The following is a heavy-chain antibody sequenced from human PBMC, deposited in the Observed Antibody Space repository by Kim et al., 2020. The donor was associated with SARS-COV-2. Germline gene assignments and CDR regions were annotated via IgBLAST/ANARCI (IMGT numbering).Heavy chain of an antibody. CDR3: ARHRYSSSWYKGNWFDP. V-gene: IGHV5-10-1*01. D-gene: IGHD6-13*01. Sequence: GESLKISCKGSGYSFTSYWISWVRQMPGKGLEWMGRIDPSDSYTNYSPSFQGHVTISADKSISTAYLQWSSLKASDTAMYYCARHRYSSSWYKGNWFDPWGQGTLVTVSS. J-gene: IGHJ5*02. CDR2: IDPSDSYT. CDR1: GYSFTSYW.